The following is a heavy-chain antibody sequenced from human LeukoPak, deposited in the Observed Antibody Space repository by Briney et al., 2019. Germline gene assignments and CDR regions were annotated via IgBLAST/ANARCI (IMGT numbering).Heavy chain of an antibody. CDR2: IYYSGNT. Sequence: PSETLSLTCTVSGVSISSSNSYWGWIRQPPGKGLEWIGSIYYSGNTYYNASLKSQVSISIDTSKNQFSLKLSSVTAADTAVYYCARVHYDLWSGYSYYFDYWGQGTLVTVSS. J-gene: IGHJ4*02. D-gene: IGHD3-3*01. V-gene: IGHV4-39*01. CDR1: GVSISSSNSY. CDR3: ARVHYDLWSGYSYYFDY.